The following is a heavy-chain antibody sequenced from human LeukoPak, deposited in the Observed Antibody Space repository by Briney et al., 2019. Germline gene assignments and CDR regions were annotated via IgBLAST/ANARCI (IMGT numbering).Heavy chain of an antibody. V-gene: IGHV5-51*01. Sequence: GESLKISCKGSGYSFSSYWIAWVRQMPGKGLEWMGIIYPGDSDTRYSPSFQGQVTISADKSISTGYLQWSSLKASDTAMYYCARWLTGDAFDIWGQGTMVTVSS. CDR2: IYPGDSDT. J-gene: IGHJ3*02. CDR3: ARWLTGDAFDI. CDR1: GYSFSSYW. D-gene: IGHD4/OR15-4a*01.